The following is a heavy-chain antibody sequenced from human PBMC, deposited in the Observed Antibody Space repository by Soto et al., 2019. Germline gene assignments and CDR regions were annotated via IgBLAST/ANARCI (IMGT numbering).Heavy chain of an antibody. CDR2: ISYEGSNK. CDR3: ARVLGGMATVPFDY. J-gene: IGHJ4*02. D-gene: IGHD4-4*01. Sequence: GGSLRLSCAASGFTFSSYALHWVRQAPGTGLEWVAVISYEGSNKYYADSVKGRFTISRDNSKNTLYLQMNSLRTEDTAVYYCARVLGGMATVPFDYWGQGALVTAPQ. V-gene: IGHV3-30-3*01. CDR1: GFTFSSYA.